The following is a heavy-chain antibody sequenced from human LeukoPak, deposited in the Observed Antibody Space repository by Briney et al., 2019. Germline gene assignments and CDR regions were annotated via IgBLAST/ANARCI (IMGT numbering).Heavy chain of an antibody. D-gene: IGHD3-16*01. CDR1: GFTFSNYW. J-gene: IGHJ4*02. CDR2: INKDGSEK. Sequence: PGGSLRLSCAASGFTFSNYWMSWVRQAPGKGLEWVAHINKDGSEKYYVDSVKGRFTISRDNAKNSLYLQMNSLRAEDTAVYYCARDKVTYWGQGTLVTVSS. V-gene: IGHV3-7*01. CDR3: ARDKVTY.